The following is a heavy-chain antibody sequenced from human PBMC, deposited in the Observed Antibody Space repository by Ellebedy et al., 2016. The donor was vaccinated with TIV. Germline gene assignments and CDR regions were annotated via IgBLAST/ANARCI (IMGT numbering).Heavy chain of an antibody. V-gene: IGHV3-48*01. D-gene: IGHD3-10*01. J-gene: IGHJ4*02. CDR1: GFTFRSYS. CDR2: ITSTSSTI. CDR3: ARGSHWLLFDY. Sequence: GESLKISXAASGFTFRSYSMNWVRQAPGKGLEWISYITSTSSTIYYADSVKGRFTISRDNAKNSLYLQMNSLRAEDTAVYYCARGSHWLLFDYWGQGTLVTVSS.